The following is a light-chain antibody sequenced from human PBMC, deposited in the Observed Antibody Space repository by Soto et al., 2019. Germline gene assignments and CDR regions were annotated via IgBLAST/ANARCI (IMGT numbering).Light chain of an antibody. J-gene: IGKJ1*01. CDR2: DAS. CDR3: QQYYSYPWT. Sequence: EIVLTQSPATLSLSPGERATLSCRASQSVSSYLAWYQQKPGQAPRLLIYDASNRATGIPARFSGSGSGTDFTLTISSLEPEDFAVYYCQQYYSYPWTFGQGTKV. V-gene: IGKV3-11*01. CDR1: QSVSSY.